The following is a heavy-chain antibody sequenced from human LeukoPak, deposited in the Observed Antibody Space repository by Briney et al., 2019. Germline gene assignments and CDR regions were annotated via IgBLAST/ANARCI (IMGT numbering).Heavy chain of an antibody. CDR1: GFTVSLKY. Sequence: GGSLRLSCAASGFTVSLKYMSWVRQAPGKGLEWVSVISSGGSTYYADSVKGRFTISRDDPKNTVYLQMDSLRAEDTAVYYCARTIPYGSGRQHPGKYYFDYWGQGTLVTVSS. V-gene: IGHV3-53*01. CDR2: ISSGGST. D-gene: IGHD3-10*01. CDR3: ARTIPYGSGRQHPGKYYFDY. J-gene: IGHJ4*02.